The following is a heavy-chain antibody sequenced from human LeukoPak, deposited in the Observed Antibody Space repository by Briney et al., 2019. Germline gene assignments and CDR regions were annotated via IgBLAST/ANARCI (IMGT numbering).Heavy chain of an antibody. CDR3: ARVGGQEPIYYYYMDV. CDR2: IIPIFGTA. J-gene: IGHJ6*03. Sequence: SVKVSCKASGYTFTSYGISWVRQAPGQGLEWMGGIIPIFGTANYAQEFQGRVTITADKSTSTAYMELSSLRSEDTAVYYCARVGGQEPIYYYYMDVWGKGTTVTVSS. CDR1: GYTFTSYG. D-gene: IGHD4-23*01. V-gene: IGHV1-69*06.